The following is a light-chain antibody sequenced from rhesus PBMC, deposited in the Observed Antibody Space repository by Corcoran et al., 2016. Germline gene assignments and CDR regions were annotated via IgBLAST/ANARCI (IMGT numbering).Light chain of an antibody. J-gene: IGKJ2*01. CDR2: AAS. Sequence: DIQMTQSPSALSASVGDRVTISCRASQNIYSNLAWYQQNPGKGPKLLIYAASILQTGIPSRFSGSGSGTDFTLTISSLQPEDSAAYYCQHYYHSPYSFGQGTKVEIK. CDR1: QNIYSN. V-gene: IGKV1S8*01. CDR3: QHYYHSPYS.